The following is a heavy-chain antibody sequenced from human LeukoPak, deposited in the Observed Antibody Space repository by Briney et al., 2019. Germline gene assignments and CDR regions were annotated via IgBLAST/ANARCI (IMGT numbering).Heavy chain of an antibody. CDR1: GFTFSTYG. D-gene: IGHD1-1*01. Sequence: PGGSLRLSCAASGFTFSTYGMHWVRQAPDKGLEWMSFIWRDGSNKYYADSVKGRFTISRDNSKNTLYLQMNSLRVEDTAIYYCAKDHLERPFDYWGQGTLVTVSS. J-gene: IGHJ4*02. CDR2: IWRDGSNK. CDR3: AKDHLERPFDY. V-gene: IGHV3-30*02.